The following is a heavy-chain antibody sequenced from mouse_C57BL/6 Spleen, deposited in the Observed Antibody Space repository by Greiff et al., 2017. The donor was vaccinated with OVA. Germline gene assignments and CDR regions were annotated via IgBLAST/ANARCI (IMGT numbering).Heavy chain of an antibody. CDR3: ARGDSFTTVYYAMDY. V-gene: IGHV1-61*01. J-gene: IGHJ4*01. D-gene: IGHD1-1*01. Sequence: QVQLQQPGAELVRPGSPVKLSCKASGYTFTSYWMDWVKQRPGQGLEWIGNIYPSDSETHYNQKFKDKATLTVDKSSSTAYMQLSSLTSEDSAVYYCARGDSFTTVYYAMDYWGQGTSVTVSS. CDR2: IYPSDSET. CDR1: GYTFTSYW.